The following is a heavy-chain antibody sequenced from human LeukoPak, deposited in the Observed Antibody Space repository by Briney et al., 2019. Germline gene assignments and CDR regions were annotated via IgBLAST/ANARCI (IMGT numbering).Heavy chain of an antibody. CDR3: ARDRTMYSSSAHGY. D-gene: IGHD6-13*01. CDR2: IWYDGSNK. J-gene: IGHJ4*02. CDR1: GFSFRSYG. Sequence: GGSLRLSCAASGFSFRSYGMHWVRQAPGKGLEWLAFIWYDGSNKYYADSVKGRFTISRDNSKNTLYLQMNSLRAEDTAVYYCARDRTMYSSSAHGYWGQGTLVTVSS. V-gene: IGHV3-33*01.